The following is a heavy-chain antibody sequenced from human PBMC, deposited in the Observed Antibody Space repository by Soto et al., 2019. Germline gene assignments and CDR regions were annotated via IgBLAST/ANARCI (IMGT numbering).Heavy chain of an antibody. Sequence: SVKISCKASGFDFISSGIQWVRQARGQRLEWIGWIVVYSGQTHYDQKFQDRVTITRDTSTGTAYIEMTSLSSEDTAVYYCSSGRPDTHIGWLVSAQRTTVT. CDR3: SSGRPDTHIGWLV. V-gene: IGHV1-58*02. CDR2: IVVYSGQT. D-gene: IGHD2-15*01. J-gene: IGHJ6*02. CDR1: GFDFISSG.